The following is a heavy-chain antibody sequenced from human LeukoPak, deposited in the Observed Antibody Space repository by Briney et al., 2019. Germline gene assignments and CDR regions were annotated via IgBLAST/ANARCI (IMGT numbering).Heavy chain of an antibody. D-gene: IGHD3-10*01. CDR2: IYHSVRT. CDR1: GYSISSGYY. V-gene: IGHV4-38-2*02. J-gene: IGHJ3*02. Sequence: SETLSLTCTVAGYSISSGYYWGWIRQPPGKGLELIGSIYHSVRTFYNPSLKSRVTISVDPSKTQFSLKLTSVTAADTAVYYCARDLVYGSGSRDDAFDIWGQGTMVTVSS. CDR3: ARDLVYGSGSRDDAFDI.